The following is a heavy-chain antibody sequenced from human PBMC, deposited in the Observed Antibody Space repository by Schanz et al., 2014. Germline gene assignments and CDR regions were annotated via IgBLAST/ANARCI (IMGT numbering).Heavy chain of an antibody. CDR1: GGTFSSYT. Sequence: QVQLVQSEAEVKKPGSSVKVSCKASGGTFSSYTISWVRQAPGQGLEWMGRIIPILGLANYAQNFQGRVTITADKSTSTAYMELTSLRSEDTAVYYCAGTYCSSTSCYTGYYYMDVWGQGTTVTVSS. CDR3: AGTYCSSTSCYTGYYYMDV. V-gene: IGHV1-69*02. D-gene: IGHD2-2*02. CDR2: IIPILGLA. J-gene: IGHJ6*03.